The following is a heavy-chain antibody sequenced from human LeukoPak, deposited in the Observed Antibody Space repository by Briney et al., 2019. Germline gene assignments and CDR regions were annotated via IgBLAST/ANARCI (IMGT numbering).Heavy chain of an antibody. Sequence: GGSLRLSCAASGFTFSSYGMHWVRQAPGKGLEWVAVIWYDGSNKYYADSVKGRFTISRDDSKNTLYLQMNSLRAEDTAVYYCAREDRSGSYDYWGQGTLVTVSS. V-gene: IGHV3-33*01. J-gene: IGHJ4*02. CDR2: IWYDGSNK. D-gene: IGHD1-26*01. CDR3: AREDRSGSYDY. CDR1: GFTFSSYG.